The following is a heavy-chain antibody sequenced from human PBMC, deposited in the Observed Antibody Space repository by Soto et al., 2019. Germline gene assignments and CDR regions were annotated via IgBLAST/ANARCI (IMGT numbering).Heavy chain of an antibody. CDR1: GYTFTDYY. V-gene: IGHV1-2*02. Sequence: ASVKVSCKASGYTFTDYYIHWVRQAPGQGLEWMGWINPNSGGTNYAQKFQGRVTMTRDTSISTAYMELSRLRSDDTAVYYCARKLELRGSYYYYYDMDLWGKGNTLIVSS. J-gene: IGHJ6*04. CDR3: ARKLELRGSYYYYYDMDL. CDR2: INPNSGGT. D-gene: IGHD1-7*01.